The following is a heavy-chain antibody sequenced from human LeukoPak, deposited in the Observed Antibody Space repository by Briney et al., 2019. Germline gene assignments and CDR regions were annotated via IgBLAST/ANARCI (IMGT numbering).Heavy chain of an antibody. V-gene: IGHV3-23*01. Sequence: GGSLRLSCAASGFIFSSYALSWVRQAPGKGLEWVSTIGSGGSTYYANSVKGRFTISRDNSKNTLYLQMNSLRAEDTAVYYCAKDHVAVAGPDAEYFQHWGQGTLVTVSS. CDR2: IGSGGST. CDR1: GFIFSSYA. CDR3: AKDHVAVAGPDAEYFQH. J-gene: IGHJ1*01. D-gene: IGHD6-19*01.